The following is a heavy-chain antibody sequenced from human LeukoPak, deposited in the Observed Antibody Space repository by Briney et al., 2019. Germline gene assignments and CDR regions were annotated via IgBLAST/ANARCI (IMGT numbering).Heavy chain of an antibody. J-gene: IGHJ5*02. V-gene: IGHV3-21*01. CDR2: ISSTSFNI. CDR3: ARLVLGSQWLMFDP. Sequence: PGGSLRLSCAASGFTFSSYSMNWVRQAPGKGLEWVSSISSTSFNIYYADSVEGRFTISRDNAKNSLYLQMNSLRAEDTAVYYCARLVLGSQWLMFDPWGQGTLVTVSS. CDR1: GFTFSSYS. D-gene: IGHD6-19*01.